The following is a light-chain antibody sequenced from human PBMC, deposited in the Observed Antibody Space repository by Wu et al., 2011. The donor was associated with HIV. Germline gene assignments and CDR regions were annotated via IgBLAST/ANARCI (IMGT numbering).Light chain of an antibody. V-gene: IGKV3-11*01. CDR2: GAS. Sequence: RASQSVSSNLAWYQQKPGQAPRLLIYGASTRATGIPARFSGSGSGTDFTLTISSLEPEDFAVYYCQHRSTWPLTFGQGTRLEIK. J-gene: IGKJ5*01. CDR3: QHRSTWPLT. CDR1: QSVSSN.